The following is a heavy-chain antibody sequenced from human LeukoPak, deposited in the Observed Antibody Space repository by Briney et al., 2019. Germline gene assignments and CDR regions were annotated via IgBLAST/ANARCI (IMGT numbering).Heavy chain of an antibody. J-gene: IGHJ4*02. Sequence: GESLKIPCKGSGYSFTSYWIGWVRQMPGKGLEWMGIIYPGDSDTRYSPSFQGQVTISADKSISTAYLQWSSLKASDTAMYYCARTSSEYCGGDCYFDYWGQGTLVTVSS. V-gene: IGHV5-51*01. CDR1: GYSFTSYW. CDR2: IYPGDSDT. CDR3: ARTSSEYCGGDCYFDY. D-gene: IGHD2-21*01.